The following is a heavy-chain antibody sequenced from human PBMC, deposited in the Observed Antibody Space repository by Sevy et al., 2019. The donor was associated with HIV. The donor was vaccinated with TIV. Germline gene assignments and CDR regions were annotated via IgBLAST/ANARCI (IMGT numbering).Heavy chain of an antibody. V-gene: IGHV3-48*02. CDR3: ARDLDIVVVVAALYAFDI. D-gene: IGHD2-15*01. J-gene: IGHJ3*02. CDR1: GFTFSSYS. Sequence: GGSLRLSCAASGFTFSSYSMNWVRQAPGKGLERVSYISSSSSTIYYADSVKGRCTISRDNAKNSLYLQMNSLRDEDTAVDYCARDLDIVVVVAALYAFDIWGQGTMVTVSS. CDR2: ISSSSSTI.